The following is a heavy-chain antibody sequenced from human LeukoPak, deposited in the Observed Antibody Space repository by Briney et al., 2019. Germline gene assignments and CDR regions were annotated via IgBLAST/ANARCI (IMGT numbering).Heavy chain of an antibody. CDR2: IKQDGSEK. J-gene: IGHJ3*02. Sequence: GGSLRLSCAASGFTFSSYWMSWVRQAPGKGLEWVANIKQDGSEKYYVNSVKGRFTISRDNAKNSLYLQMNSLRAEDTAVYYCARDNPDYDYIWGSYRGGYAFDIWGQGTMVTVSS. CDR3: ARDNPDYDYIWGSYRGGYAFDI. CDR1: GFTFSSYW. V-gene: IGHV3-7*01. D-gene: IGHD3-16*02.